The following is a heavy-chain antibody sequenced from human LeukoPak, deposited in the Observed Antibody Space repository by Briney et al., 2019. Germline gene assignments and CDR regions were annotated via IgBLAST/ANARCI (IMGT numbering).Heavy chain of an antibody. Sequence: ASVKVSCKASGYTFTSYAMHWVRQAPGQRLEWMGWINAGNGNTKYSQKFQGRVTITRDTSASTAYMELSSLRSEDTVVYSCARGVATNRYYFDYWGQGTVVTVSS. J-gene: IGHJ4*02. CDR3: ARGVATNRYYFDY. V-gene: IGHV1-3*01. D-gene: IGHD5-12*01. CDR2: INAGNGNT. CDR1: GYTFTSYA.